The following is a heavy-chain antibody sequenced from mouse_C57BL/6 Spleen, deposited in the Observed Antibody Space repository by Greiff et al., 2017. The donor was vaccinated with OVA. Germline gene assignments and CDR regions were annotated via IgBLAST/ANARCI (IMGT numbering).Heavy chain of an antibody. CDR2: INPGSGGT. Sequence: QVQLQQSGAELVRPGTSVKVSCKASGYAFTNYLIEWVKQRPGQGLEWIGVINPGSGGTNYNEKFKGKATLTADKSSSTAYMQLSSLTSEDSAVYFCARGRTVEEAWFAYWGQGTLVTVSA. D-gene: IGHD1-1*01. V-gene: IGHV1-54*01. CDR3: ARGRTVEEAWFAY. J-gene: IGHJ3*01. CDR1: GYAFTNYL.